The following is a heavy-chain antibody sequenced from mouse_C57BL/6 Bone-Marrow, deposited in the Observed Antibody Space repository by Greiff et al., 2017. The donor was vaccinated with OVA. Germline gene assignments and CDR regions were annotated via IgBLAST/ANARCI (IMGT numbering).Heavy chain of an antibody. J-gene: IGHJ1*01. CDR1: GYSITSDY. V-gene: IGHV3-8*01. Sequence: VQLQQSGPGLAKPSQTLSLTCSVTGYSITSDYWNWIRKFPGNKLEYMGYISYSGSTYYNPSLKSRISITRDTSKNQYYLQLNSVTTEDTSTYYCARLYYSNYGYFDVWGAETTVTVSS. D-gene: IGHD2-5*01. CDR2: ISYSGST. CDR3: ARLYYSNYGYFDV.